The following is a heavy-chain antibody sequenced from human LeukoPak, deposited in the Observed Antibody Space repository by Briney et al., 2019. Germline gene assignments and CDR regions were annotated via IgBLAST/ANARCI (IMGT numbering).Heavy chain of an antibody. CDR3: AKSLSGSGYFLDY. CDR1: GFTFSNYG. Sequence: PGRSLRLSCAASGFTFSNYGIHWVRQAPGKGLEWVAVILYDGSNKYYADSVKGRFTISRDNSKNTVYLQMNSLRPEDTAVYHCAKSLSGSGYFLDYWGQGTLVTVSS. D-gene: IGHD3-22*01. CDR2: ILYDGSNK. V-gene: IGHV3-30*18. J-gene: IGHJ4*02.